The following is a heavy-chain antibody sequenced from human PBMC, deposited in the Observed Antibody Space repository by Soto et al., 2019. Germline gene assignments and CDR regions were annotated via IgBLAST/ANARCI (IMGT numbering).Heavy chain of an antibody. CDR2: INQYGSEK. CDR3: ARGITLDY. Sequence: WGSLRLSCAASGFTFSSYWMTWVRQAPGKGLEWVANINQYGSEKYYVDSVKGRFTVSRDNAKNSLYLQMNNLRAEDTAAYYCARGITLDYWGQRTLVAVSS. CDR1: GFTFSSYW. V-gene: IGHV3-7*04. J-gene: IGHJ4*02.